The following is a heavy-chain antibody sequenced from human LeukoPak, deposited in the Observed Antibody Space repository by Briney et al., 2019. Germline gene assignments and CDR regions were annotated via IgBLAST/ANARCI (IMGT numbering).Heavy chain of an antibody. Sequence: SETLSLTCTVSGGSTSSSSYYWGWIRQPPGKGLEWIGSIYYSGSTYYNPSLKSRVTISVDTSKNQFSLKLSSVTAADTAVYYCARHDYSNNWFDPWGQGTLVTVSS. CDR3: ARHDYSNNWFDP. CDR2: IYYSGST. J-gene: IGHJ5*02. CDR1: GGSTSSSSYY. D-gene: IGHD4-11*01. V-gene: IGHV4-39*01.